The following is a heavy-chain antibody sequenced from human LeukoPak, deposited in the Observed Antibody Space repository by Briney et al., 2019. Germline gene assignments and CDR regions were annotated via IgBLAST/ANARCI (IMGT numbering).Heavy chain of an antibody. CDR3: ARDAPYSSSWYRPHYYYMDV. CDR1: GYTFTSYG. V-gene: IGHV1-18*01. J-gene: IGHJ6*03. D-gene: IGHD6-13*01. Sequence: ASVKVSCKASGYTFTSYGISWVRQAPGQGLEWMGGISAYNGNTNYAQKLQGRVTMTTDTSTSTAYMELRSLRSDDTAVYYCARDAPYSSSWYRPHYYYMDVWGKGTTVTISS. CDR2: ISAYNGNT.